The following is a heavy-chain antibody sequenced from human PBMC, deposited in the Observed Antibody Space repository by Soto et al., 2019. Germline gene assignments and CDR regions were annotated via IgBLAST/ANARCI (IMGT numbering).Heavy chain of an antibody. CDR2: TIPIIGTT. V-gene: IGHV1-69*01. D-gene: IGHD5-18*01. Sequence: QVQLVQSGAEVKKPGSSVKVSCKASGDTLSTHGISWVRQAPGQGLEWMGGTIPIIGTTDYAEKFQRRVTITADASTTTCYMELSSLRPDEKAVYYCAAGDSSDTGDHWGQGTLVTVSS. CDR3: AAGDSSDTGDH. J-gene: IGHJ4*02. CDR1: GDTLSTHG.